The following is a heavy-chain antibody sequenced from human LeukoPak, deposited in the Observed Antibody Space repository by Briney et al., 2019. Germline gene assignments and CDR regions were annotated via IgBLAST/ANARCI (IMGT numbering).Heavy chain of an antibody. CDR1: GGSFSNYY. V-gene: IGHV4-34*01. CDR2: INDSGTI. CDR3: ARRWNYGRNYYIDV. Sequence: SQTLSLTCAVYGGSFSNYYWSWIRQSPGKGLEWIGEINDSGTINYNPSLMSRVTISVDKSKNQFSLKLSSVTAADTAVYYCARRWNYGRNYYIDVWGKGATLSVSS. D-gene: IGHD1-7*01. J-gene: IGHJ6*03.